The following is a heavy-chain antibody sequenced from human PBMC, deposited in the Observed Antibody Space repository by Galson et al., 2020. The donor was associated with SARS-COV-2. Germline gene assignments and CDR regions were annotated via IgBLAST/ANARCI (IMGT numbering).Heavy chain of an antibody. V-gene: IGHV3-21*01. CDR2: ISSSSSYI. D-gene: IGHD3-22*01. CDR1: GFTFSSYS. J-gene: IGHJ6*03. CDR3: ARVSITMIVVEELLHMDV. Sequence: NSGGSLRLSCAASGFTFSSYSMNWVRQAPGKGLEWVSSISSSSSYIYYADSVKGRFTISRDNAKNSLYLQMNSLRAEDTAVYYCARVSITMIVVEELLHMDVWGKGTTVTISS.